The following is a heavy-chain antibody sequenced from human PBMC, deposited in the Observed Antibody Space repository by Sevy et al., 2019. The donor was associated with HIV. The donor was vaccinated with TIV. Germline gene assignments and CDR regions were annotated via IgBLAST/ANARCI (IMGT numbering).Heavy chain of an antibody. Sequence: GGSLRLSCAASGITLSNYGVYWVRQAPGMGLEWVSYISSRSGTIYYADSVKGRFTISRDNAKNTLSLQMNSLRAEDTAVYYCARGGYPRPFDYWGQGTLVTVSS. CDR3: ARGGYPRPFDY. D-gene: IGHD1-1*01. CDR2: ISSRSGTI. CDR1: GITLSNYG. J-gene: IGHJ4*02. V-gene: IGHV3-48*01.